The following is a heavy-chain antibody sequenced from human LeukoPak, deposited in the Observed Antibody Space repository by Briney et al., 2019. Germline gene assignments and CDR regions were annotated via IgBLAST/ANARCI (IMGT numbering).Heavy chain of an antibody. CDR1: GFSLSTSGVG. J-gene: IGHJ4*02. CDR3: AHTDRRLEPPVSFDY. Sequence: SGPTLGKPTQTLTLPCTFSGFSLSTSGVGVGWIRQPPGKALEWLALIYWNDDKRYSPSLKSRLTITKDTSKIQVVLTMTNMDPVDTATYYCAHTDRRLEPPVSFDYWGQGTLVTVSS. V-gene: IGHV2-5*01. CDR2: IYWNDDK. D-gene: IGHD1-1*01.